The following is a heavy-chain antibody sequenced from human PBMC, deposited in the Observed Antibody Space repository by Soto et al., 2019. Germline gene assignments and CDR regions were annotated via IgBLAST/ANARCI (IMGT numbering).Heavy chain of an antibody. CDR2: IDPSDSYT. CDR1: GYSFTSYW. J-gene: IGHJ5*02. V-gene: IGHV5-10-1*01. CDR3: ARHAGGRYNSFDP. D-gene: IGHD6-19*01. Sequence: GESLKISCKGSGYSFTSYWISWVRQMPGKGLEWMGRIDPSDSYTNYSPSFQGHVTISADKSISTAYLQWSSLKASDTAMYYCARHAGGRYNSFDPWGQGTLVTVS.